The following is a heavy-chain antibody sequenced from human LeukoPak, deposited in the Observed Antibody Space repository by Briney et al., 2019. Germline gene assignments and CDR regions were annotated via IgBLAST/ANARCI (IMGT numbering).Heavy chain of an antibody. J-gene: IGHJ4*02. Sequence: PSETLSLTCSVSGGSISSSSYYWSWIRQPPGKGLEWIGEVNHSGSTNYNPSLKSRLTISVDTSKTQFSLKLSSVTAADTAVYYCARFLPLGAIVGVVDDGQFDYWGQGTLVTVSS. D-gene: IGHD3-3*01. CDR3: ARFLPLGAIVGVVDDGQFDY. CDR2: VNHSGST. V-gene: IGHV4-39*07. CDR1: GGSISSSSYY.